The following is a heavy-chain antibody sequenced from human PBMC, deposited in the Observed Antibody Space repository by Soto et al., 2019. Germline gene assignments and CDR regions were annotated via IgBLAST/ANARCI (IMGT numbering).Heavy chain of an antibody. CDR2: ISSSSSYI. CDR3: ARGDYHDTSGPFSDAFDV. Sequence: GGSLRLSCAASGFTFSSYSMNWVRQAPGKGLEWVSSISSSSSYIYYADSVKGRFTISRDNSKNTLYLLMNSLRTEDTAVYYCARGDYHDTSGPFSDAFDVWGQGTMVTVSS. D-gene: IGHD3-22*01. CDR1: GFTFSSYS. J-gene: IGHJ3*01. V-gene: IGHV3-21*04.